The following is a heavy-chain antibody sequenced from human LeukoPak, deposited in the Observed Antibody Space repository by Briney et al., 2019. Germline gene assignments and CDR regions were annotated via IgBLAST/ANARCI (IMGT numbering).Heavy chain of an antibody. J-gene: IGHJ4*02. CDR3: ARGGWYVGFDF. Sequence: GGSLRLSCAASGFTFSDYYMSWIRQAPGKGLEWVSYISTSGSNKYYADSVKGRFTISRDNAKNSLYLQMNSLRAEDTAVYHRARGGWYVGFDFWGQGTLVTVSS. V-gene: IGHV3-11*04. CDR1: GFTFSDYY. CDR2: ISTSGSNK. D-gene: IGHD6-19*01.